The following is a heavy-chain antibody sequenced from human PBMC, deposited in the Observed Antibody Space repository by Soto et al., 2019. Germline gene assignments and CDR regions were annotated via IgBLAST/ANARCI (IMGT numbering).Heavy chain of an antibody. CDR1: GYAFSPSG. V-gene: IGHV1-18*01. D-gene: IGHD5-12*01. CDR2: ISTFNGQT. Sequence: ASVKVSCKTSGYAFSPSGISWVRQAPGQGLEWMGWISTFNGQTKFAQRFQGRVFIPRDRSTSTVYMELTSLRSDDTAIYYCARDPNIVATIPPFDFWGQGPPVTVSP. J-gene: IGHJ5*01. CDR3: ARDPNIVATIPPFDF.